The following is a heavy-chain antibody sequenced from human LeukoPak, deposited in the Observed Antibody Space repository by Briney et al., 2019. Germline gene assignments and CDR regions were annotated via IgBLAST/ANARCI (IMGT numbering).Heavy chain of an antibody. J-gene: IGHJ4*02. V-gene: IGHV3-21*01. Sequence: PGGPLRLSCAASGFTFSSYSMNWVRQAPGKGLEWVSSISSSSSYIYYADSVKGRFTISRDNAKNSLYLQMNSLRAEDTAVYYCARDNSQSLAFYFFDYWGQGTLVTVSS. CDR3: ARDNSQSLAFYFFDY. CDR2: ISSSSSYI. D-gene: IGHD3-3*02. CDR1: GFTFSSYS.